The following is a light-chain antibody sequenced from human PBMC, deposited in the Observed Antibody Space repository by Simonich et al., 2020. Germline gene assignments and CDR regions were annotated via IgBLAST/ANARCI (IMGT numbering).Light chain of an antibody. Sequence: EIVMTQSPATLSVSPGERATLSCRASQSVSSNLAVYQQKPGQAPRLLIYGASTRATGIPARFSGSGSGTEFTLTISSMQSEDFAVYYCQQYNNWPPGTFGQGTKLEIK. CDR2: GAS. CDR3: QQYNNWPPGT. J-gene: IGKJ2*01. V-gene: IGKV3-15*01. CDR1: QSVSSN.